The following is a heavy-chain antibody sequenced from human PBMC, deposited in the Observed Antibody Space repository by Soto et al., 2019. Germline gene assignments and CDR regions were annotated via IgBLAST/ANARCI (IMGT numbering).Heavy chain of an antibody. CDR1: GFTFSSYA. CDR2: ISGSGGST. D-gene: IGHD3-9*01. CDR3: AKDRQPDDIWTFYL. J-gene: IGHJ5*02. V-gene: IGHV3-23*01. Sequence: PXGSLRLSCAASGFTFSSYAMSWVRQAPGKGLEWVSAISGSGGSTYYADSVKGRFTISRDHSKSRVFLQMSSLRDEDTAVYYCAKDRQPDDIWTFYLWGQGTLVTVSS.